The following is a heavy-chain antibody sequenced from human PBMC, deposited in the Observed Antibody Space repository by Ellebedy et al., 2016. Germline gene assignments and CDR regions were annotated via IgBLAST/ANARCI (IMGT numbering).Heavy chain of an antibody. CDR2: ISSSGSTI. Sequence: GESLKISCAASGFTFSDYYMNWIRQAPGKGLEWVSYISSSGSTIYYADSVKGRFTISRDNAKNSLYLQMNSLRAEDTAVYYCARDAPSLRFLEWPRVGYYGMDVWGQGTTVTVS. CDR1: GFTFSDYY. J-gene: IGHJ6*02. V-gene: IGHV3-11*01. CDR3: ARDAPSLRFLEWPRVGYYGMDV. D-gene: IGHD3-3*01.